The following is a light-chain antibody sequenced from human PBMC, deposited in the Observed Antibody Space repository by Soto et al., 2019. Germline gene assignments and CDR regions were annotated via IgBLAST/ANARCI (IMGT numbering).Light chain of an antibody. Sequence: QSALTQPASVSGSPGQSITISCTGTSNDVGGYNLVSWYQQHPSKVPKLMIYEGNKRPSGVSDRFSGSKSGNTASLTISALQAEDEADYSCCSFAGGATFIFGGGTKLTVL. CDR3: CSFAGGATFI. V-gene: IGLV2-23*03. CDR1: SNDVGGYNL. CDR2: EGN. J-gene: IGLJ2*01.